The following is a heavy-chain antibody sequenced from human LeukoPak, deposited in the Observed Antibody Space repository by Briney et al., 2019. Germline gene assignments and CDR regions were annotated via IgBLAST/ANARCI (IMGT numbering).Heavy chain of an antibody. CDR1: GFTFSDYY. Sequence: GGSLRLSCAASGFTFSDYYMSWIRQAPGKGLEWVSYISSSGSTIYYADSVKGRFTISRDNAKNSLYLQMNSLRAEDTAVYCCARDRWELLTPFDPWGQGTLVTVSS. J-gene: IGHJ5*02. V-gene: IGHV3-11*01. CDR3: ARDRWELLTPFDP. CDR2: ISSSGSTI. D-gene: IGHD1-26*01.